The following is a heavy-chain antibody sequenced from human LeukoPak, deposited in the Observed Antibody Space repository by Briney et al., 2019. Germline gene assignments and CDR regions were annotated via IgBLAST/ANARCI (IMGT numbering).Heavy chain of an antibody. D-gene: IGHD1-1*01. CDR1: GGSFSGYY. CDR3: ARTIVAPTTCFDY. V-gene: IGHV4-34*01. J-gene: IGHJ4*02. Sequence: SETLSLTCAVYGGSFSGYYWSWIRQPPGKGLEWIGEINHSGSTNYNPSLKSRVTISVDSSKNQFTLKLSSVTAADTAVYYCARTIVAPTTCFDYWGQGTLVTVSS. CDR2: INHSGST.